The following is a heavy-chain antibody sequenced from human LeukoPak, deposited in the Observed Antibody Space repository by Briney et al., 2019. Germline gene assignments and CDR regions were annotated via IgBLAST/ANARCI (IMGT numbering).Heavy chain of an antibody. J-gene: IGHJ4*02. D-gene: IGHD3-10*01. Sequence: GASVKVSCKPSGYTFTGYFIQWVRQAPGQGLEWMGWINPSSGGTNYPQKFQGRVTMSRDTSLSTAYMELSRLRSDDTAVYYCARGSLNYYGSGSYYKGFRYWGQGTLVTVSS. CDR1: GYTFTGYF. V-gene: IGHV1-2*02. CDR2: INPSSGGT. CDR3: ARGSLNYYGSGSYYKGFRY.